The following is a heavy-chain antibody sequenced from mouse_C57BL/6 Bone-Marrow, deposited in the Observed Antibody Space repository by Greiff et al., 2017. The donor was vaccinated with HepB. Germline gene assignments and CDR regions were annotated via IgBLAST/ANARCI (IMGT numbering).Heavy chain of an antibody. CDR3: ARKALIYYDYDGPYAMDY. CDR2: IYPGSGST. J-gene: IGHJ4*01. D-gene: IGHD2-4*01. Sequence: VQLQQPGAELVKPGASVKMSCKASGYTFTSYWITWVKQRPGQGLEWIGDIYPGSGSTNYNEKFKSKATLTVDTSSSTAYMQLSSLTSEDSAVYYCARKALIYYDYDGPYAMDYWGQGTSVTVSS. CDR1: GYTFTSYW. V-gene: IGHV1-55*01.